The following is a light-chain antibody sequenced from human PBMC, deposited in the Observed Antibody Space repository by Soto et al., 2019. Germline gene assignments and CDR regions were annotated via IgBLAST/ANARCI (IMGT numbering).Light chain of an antibody. CDR2: AAS. J-gene: IGKJ3*01. Sequence: DIPLTQSPSFLSASVGDRVTITCRASQGISSYLAWYQQKPGKAPKLLIYAASTLRSGVPSRFSGSGSGTEFTLTISSLQPEDFATYYCQQLNSYPLFGPGTKVDIK. CDR3: QQLNSYPL. V-gene: IGKV1-9*01. CDR1: QGISSY.